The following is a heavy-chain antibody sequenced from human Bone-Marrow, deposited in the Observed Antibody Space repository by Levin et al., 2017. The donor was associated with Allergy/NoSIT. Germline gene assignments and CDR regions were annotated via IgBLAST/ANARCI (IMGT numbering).Heavy chain of an antibody. J-gene: IGHJ6*02. CDR1: GFTFDDYG. Sequence: LSLTCAASGFTFDDYGMSWVRQAPGKGLEWVSGINWNGGSTGYADSVKGRFTISRDNAKNSLYLQMNSLRAEDTALYHCATWPVFGRVVDYYYYGMDVWGQGTTVTVSS. CDR2: INWNGGST. D-gene: IGHD3/OR15-3a*01. CDR3: ATWPVFGRVVDYYYYGMDV. V-gene: IGHV3-20*01.